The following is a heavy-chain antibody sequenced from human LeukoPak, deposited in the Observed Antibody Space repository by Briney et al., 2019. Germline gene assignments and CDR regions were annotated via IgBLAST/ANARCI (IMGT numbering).Heavy chain of an antibody. D-gene: IGHD5-12*01. J-gene: IGHJ4*02. CDR3: ARGFPGGGSYFDY. Sequence: GGPLRLSCEASGFPFSSYAMTWVRQAPGKGLEWVSSIGSDGKTHYSESVKGRFVISRDNFGGMVFLQLNSLRVEDTALYYCARGFPGGGSYFDYWGQGTLVTVSS. V-gene: IGHV3-23*01. CDR2: IGSDGKT. CDR1: GFPFSSYA.